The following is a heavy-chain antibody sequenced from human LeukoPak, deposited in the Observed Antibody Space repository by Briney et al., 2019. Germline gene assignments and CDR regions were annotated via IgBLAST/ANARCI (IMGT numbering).Heavy chain of an antibody. D-gene: IGHD2/OR15-2a*01. CDR3: ARGTHSNSDWFDP. CDR1: GYTFRDCW. J-gene: IGHJ5*02. V-gene: IGHV5-51*01. CDR2: IYPGDSDV. Sequence: GESLKISCKGIGYTFRDCWIAWIRQVPGKGLEWMGIIYPGDSDVRYNPSFRGQVTISADKSIDTTYVQWRSLKASDTAMYYCARGTHSNSDWFDPWGQGTLVTVSS.